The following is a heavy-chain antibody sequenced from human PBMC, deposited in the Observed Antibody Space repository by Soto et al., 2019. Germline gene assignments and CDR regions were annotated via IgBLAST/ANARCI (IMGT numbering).Heavy chain of an antibody. Sequence: LKISCKGSGYGFSIHWVAWLRQMPGKGLDWVGIIYPGNSNTMYSPSFQGQVTISAYTALSTTYLHWDTLKPSDPAIYFCASDSHCDGGNCPMGGFDMWGQGTMVTVSS. CDR1: GYGFSIHW. V-gene: IGHV5-51*01. CDR3: ASDSHCDGGNCPMGGFDM. CDR2: IYPGNSNT. D-gene: IGHD2-15*01. J-gene: IGHJ3*02.